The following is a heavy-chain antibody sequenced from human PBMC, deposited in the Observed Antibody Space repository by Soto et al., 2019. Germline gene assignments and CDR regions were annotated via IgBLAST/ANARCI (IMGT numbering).Heavy chain of an antibody. CDR2: ISGSGGST. J-gene: IGHJ2*01. Sequence: GGSLRLSCAASGFTFSSYAMSWVRKAPGKGLEWVSAISGSGGSTYYADSVKGRFTIARDNSKNTLYLQMKSLRAEDTAVYYCAKDAAVVVVPAADPNWYFDLWGRGTLVTVSS. CDR3: AKDAAVVVVPAADPNWYFDL. V-gene: IGHV3-23*01. D-gene: IGHD2-2*01. CDR1: GFTFSSYA.